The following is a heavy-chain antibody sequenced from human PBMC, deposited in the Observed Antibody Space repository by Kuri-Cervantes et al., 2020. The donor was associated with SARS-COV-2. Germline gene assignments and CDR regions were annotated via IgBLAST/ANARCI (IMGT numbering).Heavy chain of an antibody. CDR1: GGSFSGYY. D-gene: IGHD2-2*01. Sequence: SKTLSLTCTFSGGSFSGYYWSWIRQPPGKGLEWFVKINHSGSTNYNPSLKSRVTLSVDTSKNQFSLKLSSVTAEDTAVYYCARGLRGVVPAAITVDYWGQGTLVTVSS. CDR2: INHSGST. V-gene: IGHV4-34*01. J-gene: IGHJ4*02. CDR3: ARGLRGVVPAAITVDY.